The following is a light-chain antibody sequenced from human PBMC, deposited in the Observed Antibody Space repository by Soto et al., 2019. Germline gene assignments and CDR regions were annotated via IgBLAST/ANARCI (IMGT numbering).Light chain of an antibody. CDR1: QTVSSNQFAPH. Sequence: IVLTQSPATLSLSPGERATLSCRASQTVSSNQFAPHLTWHQHKPGQAPKPLIYAASSRATGIPDRFSGSGSGTDFTLTISSLEPEDFAVYYCQQYGESPFTFGGGTRVEIK. V-gene: IGKV3-20*01. CDR2: AAS. J-gene: IGKJ4*01. CDR3: QQYGESPFT.